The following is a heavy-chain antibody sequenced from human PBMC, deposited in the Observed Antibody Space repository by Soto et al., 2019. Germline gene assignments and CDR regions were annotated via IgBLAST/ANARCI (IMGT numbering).Heavy chain of an antibody. Sequence: QVQLVQSGAEVKKPGASVKVSCKASGYTFTSYGISWVRQAPGQGLEWMGWISAYNGNTNYAQKLQGRVTMTPDTSTSTAYMELRSLRSADTAVYYCARGRYSGTTWLRDPTRGYWFDPWGQGTLVTVSS. CDR1: GYTFTSYG. CDR2: ISAYNGNT. CDR3: ARGRYSGTTWLRDPTRGYWFDP. J-gene: IGHJ5*02. D-gene: IGHD1-7*01. V-gene: IGHV1-18*01.